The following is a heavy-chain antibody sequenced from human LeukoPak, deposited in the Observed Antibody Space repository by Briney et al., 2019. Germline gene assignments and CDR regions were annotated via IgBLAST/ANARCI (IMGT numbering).Heavy chain of an antibody. D-gene: IGHD3-22*01. J-gene: IGHJ4*02. CDR3: ARAPPGMIMGPGDY. CDR1: GYTFTSYY. Sequence: GASVKVSCKASGYTFTSYYMHWVRQAPGQGLEWMGIINPSGGSTSYAQKFQGGVTMTIDTSTTTAYMELRSLKSDDTAVYYCARAPPGMIMGPGDYWGQGALVIVSS. V-gene: IGHV1-46*01. CDR2: INPSGGST.